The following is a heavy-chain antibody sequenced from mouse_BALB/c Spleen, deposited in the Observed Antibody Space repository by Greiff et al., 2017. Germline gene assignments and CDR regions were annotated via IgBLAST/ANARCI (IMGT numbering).Heavy chain of an antibody. V-gene: IGHV1-7*01. CDR2: INPSTGYT. D-gene: IGHD2-4*01. CDR3: ARDDYSFAY. J-gene: IGHJ3*01. CDR1: GYTFTSYW. Sequence: LVESGAELAKPGASVKMSCKASGYTFTSYWMHWVKQRPRQGLEWIGYINPSTGYTEYNQKFKDKATLTADKSSSTAYMQLSSPTSEDSAVYYCARDDYSFAYWGQGTLVTVSA.